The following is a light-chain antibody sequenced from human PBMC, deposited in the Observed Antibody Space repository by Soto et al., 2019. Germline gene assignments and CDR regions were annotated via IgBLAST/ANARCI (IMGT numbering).Light chain of an antibody. J-gene: IGKJ1*01. V-gene: IGKV3-15*01. CDR2: GAS. CDR1: QSVSRY. Sequence: EIVLTQSPATLSLSPGERATLSCRASQSVSRYLAWYQQKPGQSPRLLIFGASIRADGIPARFSGSGSGTEFTLTIDSLQSEDFALYYCQQYLTWPGTFGQGTKV. CDR3: QQYLTWPGT.